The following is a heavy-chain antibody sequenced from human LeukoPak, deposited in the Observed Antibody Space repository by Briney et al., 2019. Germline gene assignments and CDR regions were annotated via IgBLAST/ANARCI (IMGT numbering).Heavy chain of an antibody. Sequence: SETLSLTCTVSGASISSSYWSWIRKPPGKGLEGIGSIYYSGSTYYNPSLKSLVTRSVDTSKNQFSLKLSSVTAAAAAVYYCASTPTYYYGSGGRNWFDPWGQGTLVTVSS. D-gene: IGHD3-10*01. CDR2: IYYSGST. V-gene: IGHV4-39*07. J-gene: IGHJ5*02. CDR1: GASISSSY. CDR3: ASTPTYYYGSGGRNWFDP.